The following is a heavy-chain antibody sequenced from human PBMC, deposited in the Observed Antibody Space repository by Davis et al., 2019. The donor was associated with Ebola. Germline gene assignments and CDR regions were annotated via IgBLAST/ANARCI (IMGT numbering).Heavy chain of an antibody. CDR1: GFTFSSYN. Sequence: PGGSLRLSCAASGFTFSSYNMNWVRQAPGKGLEWVSSISSSSSYIYYADSVKGRFTISRDNAKNSLYLQMNSLRAEDTAVYYCARDLIREYYFDYWGQGTLVTVSS. J-gene: IGHJ4*02. D-gene: IGHD3-10*01. V-gene: IGHV3-21*04. CDR2: ISSSSSYI. CDR3: ARDLIREYYFDY.